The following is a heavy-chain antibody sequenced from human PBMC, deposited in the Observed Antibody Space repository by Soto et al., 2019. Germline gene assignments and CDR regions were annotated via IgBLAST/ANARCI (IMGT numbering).Heavy chain of an antibody. CDR1: GGSIRSDNYY. Sequence: SETLSLTCTVSGGSIRSDNYYWNWIRQPPWKGLEWIGSIYHSGSTYYNSSCSSRITISVDSSRNRFSLKLSSVTAADTTGYVYYSEGFWGQGTLVIVS. CDR3: YSEGF. D-gene: IGHD3-22*01. V-gene: IGHV4-39*01. J-gene: IGHJ4*02. CDR2: IYHSGST.